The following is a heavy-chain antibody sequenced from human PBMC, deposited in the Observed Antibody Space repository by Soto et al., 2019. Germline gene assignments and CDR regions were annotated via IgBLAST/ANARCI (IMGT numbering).Heavy chain of an antibody. Sequence: QVQLVQSGAEVKKPGSSVKVSCKASGGTFSSYAISWVRQAPGQGLEWMGGIIPIFGTANYAQKFQGRVTITADESAITAYMEVSSLGSEDTAVYYGARDLRGGGAASANWGQGTLVTVSS. CDR2: IIPIFGTA. V-gene: IGHV1-69*01. CDR1: GGTFSSYA. CDR3: ARDLRGGGAASAN. J-gene: IGHJ4*02. D-gene: IGHD3-10*01.